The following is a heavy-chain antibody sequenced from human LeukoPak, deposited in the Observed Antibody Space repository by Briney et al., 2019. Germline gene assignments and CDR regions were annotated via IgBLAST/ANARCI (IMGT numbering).Heavy chain of an antibody. CDR1: GGSVSSSNYY. Sequence: SETLSLTCTVSGGSVSSSNYYWGWIRQPPGKGLEWIGSIYYSGSTYYNPSLKSRVTISVDTSKNQFSLKLSSVTAADTAVYYCAKAPHLGGGDCYDYWGQGTLVTVSS. J-gene: IGHJ4*02. CDR2: IYYSGST. CDR3: AKAPHLGGGDCYDY. V-gene: IGHV4-39*01. D-gene: IGHD2-21*02.